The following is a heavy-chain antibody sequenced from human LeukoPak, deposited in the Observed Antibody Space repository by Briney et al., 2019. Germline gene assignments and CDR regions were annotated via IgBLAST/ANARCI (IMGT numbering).Heavy chain of an antibody. Sequence: SETLSLTCTVSGGSISSYYWSWIRQPAGKGLEWIGHIYTGGRTNYSPSLKSRVTISVDTSKNQFSLKLSSVTAADTAVYYCARLGVRYSTSSWWFDPWGQGTLVTVSS. V-gene: IGHV4-4*07. CDR2: IYTGGRT. J-gene: IGHJ5*02. CDR3: ARLGVRYSTSSWWFDP. CDR1: GGSISSYY. D-gene: IGHD6-6*01.